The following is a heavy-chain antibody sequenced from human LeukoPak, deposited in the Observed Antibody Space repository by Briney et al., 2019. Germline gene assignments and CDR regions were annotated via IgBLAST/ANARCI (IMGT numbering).Heavy chain of an antibody. J-gene: IGHJ4*02. Sequence: PGGSLRLSCAASGFTFSSYSMNWVRQAPGKGLEWVSSISSSSSYIYYADSVKGRFTISRDNAKNSLYLQMNSLRAEDTAVYYCARDFSMKFGEVIVFDYWGQGTLVTVSS. V-gene: IGHV3-21*01. CDR1: GFTFSSYS. CDR2: ISSSSSYI. CDR3: ARDFSMKFGEVIVFDY. D-gene: IGHD3-16*02.